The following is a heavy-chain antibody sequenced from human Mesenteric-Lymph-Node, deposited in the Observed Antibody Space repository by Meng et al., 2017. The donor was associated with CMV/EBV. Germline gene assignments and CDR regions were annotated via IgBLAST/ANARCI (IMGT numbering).Heavy chain of an antibody. V-gene: IGHV3-74*03. CDR3: ARVGRDDY. CDR1: GFTFSTYW. CDR2: INSDGTST. Sequence: GESLKISCAASGFTFSTYWMHWVRQGPGKGLVWVSLINSDGTSTTYADSVKGRFTISRDNAKNSLYLQMNSLRAEDTAVYYCARVGRDDYWGQGTLVTVSS. J-gene: IGHJ4*02. D-gene: IGHD1-26*01.